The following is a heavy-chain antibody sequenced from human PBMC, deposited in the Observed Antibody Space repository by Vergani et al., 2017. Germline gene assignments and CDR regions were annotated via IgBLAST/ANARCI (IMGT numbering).Heavy chain of an antibody. V-gene: IGHV1-45*02. CDR1: GYTFTYRY. CDR3: ARATCSGGSCYRGFEY. Sequence: QVHLVQSGAEVKKPGASVKVSCKASGYTFTYRYLHWVRQAPGQALEWMGWITPFNGNTNYAQKFQDRVTITRDRSMSTAYMELSSLRSEDTAMYYCARATCSGGSCYRGFEYWGQGSLITVSS. D-gene: IGHD2-15*01. J-gene: IGHJ4*02. CDR2: ITPFNGNT.